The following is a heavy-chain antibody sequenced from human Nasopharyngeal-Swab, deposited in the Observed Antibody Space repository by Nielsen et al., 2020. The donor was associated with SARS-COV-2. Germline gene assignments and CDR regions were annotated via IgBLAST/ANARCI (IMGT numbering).Heavy chain of an antibody. CDR2: ISSSSSYI. Sequence: GGSLRLSCAASGFTFSSYSMNWVRQAPGKWLEWVSSISSSSSYIYYADSVKGRFTISRDNAKNSLYLQMNSLRAEDTAVYYCARDPGRWVRGVYYWGQGTLVTVSS. CDR3: ARDPGRWVRGVYY. V-gene: IGHV3-21*01. J-gene: IGHJ4*02. CDR1: GFTFSSYS. D-gene: IGHD3-10*01.